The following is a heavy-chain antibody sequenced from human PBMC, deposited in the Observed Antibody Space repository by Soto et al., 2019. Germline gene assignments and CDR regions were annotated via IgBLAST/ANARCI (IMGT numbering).Heavy chain of an antibody. V-gene: IGHV3-33*01. CDR1: GFMFSNHG. CDR2: IWSDGNNR. CDR3: VRGDNWNDEASDY. J-gene: IGHJ4*02. Sequence: QVQLVESGGGVVQPGRSLRLSCAASGFMFSNHGMHWVRQAPGKGLEWVAVIWSDGNNRYYADSVKGRFTISRDNSKNTLYLQMNSLRGEDRAVYYCVRGDNWNDEASDYWGQGTLVTVSS. D-gene: IGHD1-1*01.